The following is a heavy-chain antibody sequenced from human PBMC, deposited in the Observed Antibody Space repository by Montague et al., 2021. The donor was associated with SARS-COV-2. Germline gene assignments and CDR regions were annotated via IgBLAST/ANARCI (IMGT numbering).Heavy chain of an antibody. Sequence: TLSLTCTVSGGSVSSYYWSWIRQSPGKGLQWLGYIYYSGSTDYNPSLKSRVTMSVDTPKNQLSLRLNSVTKADTAVYFCARAGGFYGYWSGYSSSAGFFDPWGQGTLVTVSS. CDR2: IYYSGST. D-gene: IGHD3-3*01. CDR3: ARAGGFYGYWSGYSSSAGFFDP. CDR1: GGSVSSYY. V-gene: IGHV4-59*02. J-gene: IGHJ5*02.